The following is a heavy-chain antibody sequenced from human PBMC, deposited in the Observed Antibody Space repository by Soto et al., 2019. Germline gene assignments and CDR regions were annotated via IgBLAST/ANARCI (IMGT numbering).Heavy chain of an antibody. CDR2: IYSGGST. CDR1: GFTVSSNY. V-gene: IGHV3-66*01. J-gene: IGHJ4*02. D-gene: IGHD2-2*01. CDR3: ARECSTSCSTRGNY. Sequence: GGSLRLSCAASGFTVSSNYMSWVRQAPGKGLEWVSVIYSGGSTYYADSVKGRFTISRDNSKNTLYLQMNSLRAEDTAVYYCARECSTSCSTRGNYWGQGTLVTVSS.